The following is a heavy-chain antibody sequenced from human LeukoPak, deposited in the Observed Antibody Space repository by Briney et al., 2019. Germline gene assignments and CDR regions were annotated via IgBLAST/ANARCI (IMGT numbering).Heavy chain of an antibody. CDR1: GGSFSGYY. V-gene: IGHV4-34*01. D-gene: IGHD6-6*01. CDR2: INHSGST. CDR3: ASVPNWFDP. Sequence: PSETLSLTCAVYGGSFSGYYWSWIRQPPGKGLEWIGEINHSGSTNYNPSLKSRVTISVDTSKNQFSLKLSSVTAADTAVYYCASVPNWFDPWGQGTLVTVSS. J-gene: IGHJ5*02.